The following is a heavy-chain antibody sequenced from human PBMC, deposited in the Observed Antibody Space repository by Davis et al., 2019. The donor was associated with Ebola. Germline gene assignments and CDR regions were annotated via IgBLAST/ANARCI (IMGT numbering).Heavy chain of an antibody. CDR2: IYYSGST. CDR1: GGSISSYY. J-gene: IGHJ6*03. V-gene: IGHV4-59*01. D-gene: IGHD4-11*01. Sequence: PSETLSLTCTVSGGSISSYYWSWIRQPPGKGLEWIGYIYYSGSTNYNPSLKSRVTISVDTSKNQFSLKLSSVTAADTAVYYCAGRDYSNPNYYYYYMDVWGKGTTVTVSS. CDR3: AGRDYSNPNYYYYYMDV.